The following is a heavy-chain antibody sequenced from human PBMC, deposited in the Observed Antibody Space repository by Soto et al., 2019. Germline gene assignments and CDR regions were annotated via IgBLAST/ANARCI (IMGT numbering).Heavy chain of an antibody. CDR1: GYTFTSYG. V-gene: IGHV1-18*01. CDR3: ARDFRLKDDFWSGYKNFDY. Sequence: ASVKVSCKASGYTFTSYGISWVRQAPGQGLEWMGWISAFNGNTNYAPKFQGRVTMTTDTSTSTAYMELRSLRSDDTAVYYCARDFRLKDDFWSGYKNFDYWG. CDR2: ISAFNGNT. J-gene: IGHJ4*01. D-gene: IGHD3-3*01.